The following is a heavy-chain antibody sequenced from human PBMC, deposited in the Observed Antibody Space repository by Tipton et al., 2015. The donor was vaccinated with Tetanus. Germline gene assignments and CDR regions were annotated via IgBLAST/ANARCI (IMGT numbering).Heavy chain of an antibody. D-gene: IGHD3-22*01. Sequence: QLVQSGAELKKPGASVKVSCTASGYTFTGYYMYWVRQAPGQGLEWVGWLDPNSGDTIYAQNFQGRVTMTRDTSISTVYMELSRLRSDDTAVYYCARDRGDYIYYGMDVWGPGTTVTVSS. V-gene: IGHV1-2*02. CDR1: GYTFTGYY. J-gene: IGHJ6*02. CDR2: LDPNSGDT. CDR3: ARDRGDYIYYGMDV.